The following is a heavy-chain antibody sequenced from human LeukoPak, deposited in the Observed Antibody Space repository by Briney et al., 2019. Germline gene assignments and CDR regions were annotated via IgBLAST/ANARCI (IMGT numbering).Heavy chain of an antibody. CDR2: IIPILGIA. CDR3: ARVLCSGGSCYSLFDY. Sequence: SVKVSCKASGGTFSSYAISWVRQAPGQGLEWMGRIIPILGIANYAQKFQGRVTITADKSTSTAYMELSSLRSEDTAVYYCARVLCSGGSCYSLFDYWGQGTLVTVPS. J-gene: IGHJ4*02. CDR1: GGTFSSYA. D-gene: IGHD2-15*01. V-gene: IGHV1-69*04.